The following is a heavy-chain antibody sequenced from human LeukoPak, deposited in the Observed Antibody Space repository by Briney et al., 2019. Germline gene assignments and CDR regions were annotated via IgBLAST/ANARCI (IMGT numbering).Heavy chain of an antibody. V-gene: IGHV3-30*04. D-gene: IGHD2-21*01. Sequence: SGGSLRLSCAASGFIFSNYAMHWVRQAPGKGLEWVALISSDGSKIYYADSVKGRFTISRDNSRNTLYLQMNSLRAEGAAVYFCAKAPVTSCRGAYCYPFDSWGQGTLVTVSS. CDR2: ISSDGSKI. J-gene: IGHJ4*02. CDR1: GFIFSNYA. CDR3: AKAPVTSCRGAYCYPFDS.